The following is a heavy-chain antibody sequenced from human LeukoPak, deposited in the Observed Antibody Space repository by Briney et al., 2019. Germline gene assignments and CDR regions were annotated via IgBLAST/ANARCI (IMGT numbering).Heavy chain of an antibody. CDR2: ISYDGSNK. Sequence: GGSLRLSCAASGFTFSSYGMHWVRQAPGKGLEWVAVISYDGSNKYYADSVKGRFTISRDNSKNTLYLQMSSLRAEDTAVYYCAKGTTHYYDSSGPDAFDIWAKGQWSPSLQ. CDR3: AKGTTHYYDSSGPDAFDI. CDR1: GFTFSSYG. D-gene: IGHD3-22*01. V-gene: IGHV3-30*18. J-gene: IGHJ3*02.